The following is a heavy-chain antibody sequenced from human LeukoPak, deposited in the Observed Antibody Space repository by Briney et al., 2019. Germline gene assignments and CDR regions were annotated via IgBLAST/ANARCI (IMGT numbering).Heavy chain of an antibody. D-gene: IGHD2-21*02. V-gene: IGHV1-8*01. J-gene: IGHJ6*02. CDR2: MNPNSGNT. CDR1: GYTFTSYD. CDR3: ASLYCGGDCEPYYYYGVDV. Sequence: ASVKVSCKASGYTFTSYDINWVRQATGQGLEWMGWMNPNSGNTGYAQKFQGRVTMTRNTSISTAYMELSSLRSEDTAVYYCASLYCGGDCEPYYYYGVDVWGQGTTVTVSS.